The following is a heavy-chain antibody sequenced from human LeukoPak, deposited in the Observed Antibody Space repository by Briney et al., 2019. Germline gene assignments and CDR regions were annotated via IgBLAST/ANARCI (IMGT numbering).Heavy chain of an antibody. J-gene: IGHJ4*02. D-gene: IGHD4-17*01. V-gene: IGHV3-30-3*01. CDR1: GFTFSSYA. CDR3: ARDMGKVYGDYRGAFDY. Sequence: PGGSLRLSCAASGFTFSSYAMHWVRQAPGKGLEWVAVISYDGSNKYYADSVKGRFTISRDNSKNTLYLQMNSLRAEDTAVYYCARDMGKVYGDYRGAFDYWGQGTLVTVSS. CDR2: ISYDGSNK.